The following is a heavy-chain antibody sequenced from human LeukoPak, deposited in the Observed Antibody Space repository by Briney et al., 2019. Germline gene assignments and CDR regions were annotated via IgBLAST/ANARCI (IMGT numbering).Heavy chain of an antibody. V-gene: IGHV4-59*01. D-gene: IGHD3-16*02. J-gene: IGHJ3*02. CDR2: IYYSGST. CDR3: ARNLGQEVGGAYDYVWGSYRFGDAFDI. Sequence: SETLSLTCTVSGGSISSYYWSWIRQPPGKGLEWIGYIYYSGSTNYNPSLKSRVTISVDTSKNQFSLKLSSVTAADTAVYYCARNLGQEVGGAYDYVWGSYRFGDAFDIWGQGTMVTVSS. CDR1: GGSISSYY.